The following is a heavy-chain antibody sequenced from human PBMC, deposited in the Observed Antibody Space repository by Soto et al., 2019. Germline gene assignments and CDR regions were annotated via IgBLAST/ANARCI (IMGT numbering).Heavy chain of an antibody. D-gene: IGHD3-16*01. CDR1: GYTFTTYG. CDR3: ARIMTLTKQELGGYYYGMDG. J-gene: IGHJ6*02. CDR2: ISAYNDNT. Sequence: QVQLVQSGAEVKKPGASVKVSCKASGYTFTTYGISWVRQAPGQGLEWMGWISAYNDNTKYAQKLQGRVTMSTDTSTSTAYMELRSLRSDDTAVYYCARIMTLTKQELGGYYYGMDGWGQGTTVTVSS. V-gene: IGHV1-18*01.